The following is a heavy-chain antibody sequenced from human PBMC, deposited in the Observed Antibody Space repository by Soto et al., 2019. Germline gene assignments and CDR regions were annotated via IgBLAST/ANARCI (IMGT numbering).Heavy chain of an antibody. CDR2: IIASGHQI. CDR1: AFSFNAYN. CDR3: ATIGDLDGFDI. D-gene: IGHD4-17*01. V-gene: IGHV3-21*06. J-gene: IGHJ3*02. Sequence: EVQLVESGGGLVMPEESLRLSCAASAFSFNAYNMKWVRQAPGKGLEWVSSIIASGHQIFYAASVRGRFTIFRDNSRNSLYLQMNSLRAEDTAVYHCATIGDLDGFDIWGQGTTVTVSS.